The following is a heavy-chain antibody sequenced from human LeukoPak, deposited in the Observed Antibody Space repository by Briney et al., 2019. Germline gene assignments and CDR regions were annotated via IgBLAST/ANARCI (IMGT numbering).Heavy chain of an antibody. CDR3: AKDRTRFGDPSEGDYFDY. D-gene: IGHD3-10*01. CDR2: IRYDGSNK. CDR1: GFTFSSYG. V-gene: IGHV3-30*02. Sequence: GGSLRLSCAASGFTFSSYGMHWVRQAPGKGLEWVAFIRYDGSNKYYADSVKGRFTISRDNSKNTLYLQMNSLRAEDTAVYYCAKDRTRFGDPSEGDYFDYWGQGTLVTVSS. J-gene: IGHJ4*02.